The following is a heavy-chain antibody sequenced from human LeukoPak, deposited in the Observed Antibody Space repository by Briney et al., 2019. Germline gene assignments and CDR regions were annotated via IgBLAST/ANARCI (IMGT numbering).Heavy chain of an antibody. Sequence: QPGGSLRLSCAASGFTFSSYSMNWVRQAPGKGLEWVSAISGSGGSTYYADSVKGRFTISRDNSKNTLYLQMNSLRAEDTAVYYCAKGSRRGYSYGYTLPRYWYFDLWGRGTLVTVSS. CDR2: ISGSGGST. CDR1: GFTFSSYS. V-gene: IGHV3-23*01. D-gene: IGHD5-18*01. CDR3: AKGSRRGYSYGYTLPRYWYFDL. J-gene: IGHJ2*01.